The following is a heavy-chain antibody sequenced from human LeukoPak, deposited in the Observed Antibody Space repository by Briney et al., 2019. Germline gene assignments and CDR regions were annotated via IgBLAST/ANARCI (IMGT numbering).Heavy chain of an antibody. CDR1: GFTFSSYW. CDR3: ARDRNTYGATNWFDP. Sequence: PGGSLRLSCAASGFTFSSYWMHWVRQVPGKGVLWVSHINGDGSASSYADSVKGRFTISRDNAKNTVYLQMNSVRADDTAVYYCARDRNTYGATNWFDPWGQGTLVTVSS. V-gene: IGHV3-74*01. CDR2: INGDGSAS. J-gene: IGHJ5*02. D-gene: IGHD4/OR15-4a*01.